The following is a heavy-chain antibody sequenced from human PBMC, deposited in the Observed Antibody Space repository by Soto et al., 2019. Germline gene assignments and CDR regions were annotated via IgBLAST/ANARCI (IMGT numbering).Heavy chain of an antibody. V-gene: IGHV4-59*08. Sequence: RQPPGKGLEWIGYIYYSGSTNYNPSLKSRVTISVDTSKNQFSLKLSSVAAADTAVYYRASTGVTDAFDIWGQGTMVTVS. CDR3: ASTGVTDAFDI. D-gene: IGHD2-8*01. J-gene: IGHJ3*02. CDR2: IYYSGST.